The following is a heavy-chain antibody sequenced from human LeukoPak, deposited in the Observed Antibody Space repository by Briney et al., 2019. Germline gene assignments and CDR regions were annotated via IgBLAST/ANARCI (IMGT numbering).Heavy chain of an antibody. D-gene: IGHD3-3*01. V-gene: IGHV3-33*03. CDR3: AKDTAIQFLEPAF. J-gene: IGHJ4*02. CDR2: LWSDGSVK. CDR1: GFTSNTHG. Sequence: GGSPRLSCAASGFTSNTHGMRRVRQAPGKGLEWLAALWSDGSVKHYSDAVKGRFTISRDNSLNTLYLQMNSLRVEDTAIYYCAKDTAIQFLEPAFWGQGTLVTVSS.